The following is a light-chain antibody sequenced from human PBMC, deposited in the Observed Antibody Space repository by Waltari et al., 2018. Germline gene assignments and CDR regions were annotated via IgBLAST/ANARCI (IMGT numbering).Light chain of an antibody. CDR2: WAS. CDR1: HSVFFPSNNKSY. CDR3: QQYYGIPLT. Sequence: DIVMTQSPDSLAVSLGEWATINCKSSHSVFFPSNNKSYLAWYQQKPRQPPKLLISWASTRESGVPDRFSGSGSGTQFTLTISSLQAEDVAVYSCQQYYGIPLTFGGGTKVEIK. V-gene: IGKV4-1*01. J-gene: IGKJ4*01.